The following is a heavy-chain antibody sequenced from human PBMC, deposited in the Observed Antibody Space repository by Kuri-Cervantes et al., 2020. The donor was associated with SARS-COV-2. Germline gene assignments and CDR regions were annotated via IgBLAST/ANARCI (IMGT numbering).Heavy chain of an antibody. J-gene: IGHJ4*02. CDR2: ISNDASNK. CDR1: GFTFSSYA. D-gene: IGHD1-26*01. Sequence: GESLKISCAASGFTFSSYAMYWVRQAPGKGLEWVAFISNDASNKYYTDSVKGRFTISRDNSKNTLYLQMNSLRVEDTAVYYCARDGIVGATPHFDYWSQGTLVTVSS. CDR3: ARDGIVGATPHFDY. V-gene: IGHV3-30*04.